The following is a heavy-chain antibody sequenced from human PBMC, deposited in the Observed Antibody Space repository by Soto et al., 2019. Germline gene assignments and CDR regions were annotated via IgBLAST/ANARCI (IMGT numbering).Heavy chain of an antibody. CDR3: ATFRRGSFSSGWYRRYGYYFDY. V-gene: IGHV1-24*01. CDR1: GYTLTELS. Sequence: ASVKVSCKVSGYTLTELSMHWVRQAPGKGLEWMGGFDPEDGETIYAQKFQGRVTMTEDTSTGTAYMELSSLRSEDTAVYYCATFRRGSFSSGWYRRYGYYFDYWGQGTLVTVSS. J-gene: IGHJ4*02. D-gene: IGHD6-19*01. CDR2: FDPEDGET.